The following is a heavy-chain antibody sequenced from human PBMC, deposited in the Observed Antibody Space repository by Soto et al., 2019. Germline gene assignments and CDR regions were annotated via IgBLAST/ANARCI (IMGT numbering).Heavy chain of an antibody. V-gene: IGHV3-30*18. D-gene: IGHD6-25*01. CDR3: AKNRLANSPYYSYYYDMDV. CDR1: GFTFGSYG. J-gene: IGHJ6*02. Sequence: GGSLRLSCAASGFTFGSYGMHWVRQAPGKGLEWVAIISYDGSNKYYADSVKGRFTIPRDNSKNTLYLQMNSLRAEDTAVYYCAKNRLANSPYYSYYYDMDVWGQGTTVTVSS. CDR2: ISYDGSNK.